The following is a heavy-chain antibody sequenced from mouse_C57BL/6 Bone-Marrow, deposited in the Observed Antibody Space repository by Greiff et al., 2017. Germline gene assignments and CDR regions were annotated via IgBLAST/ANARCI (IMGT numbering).Heavy chain of an antibody. V-gene: IGHV1-69*02. CDR2: IYPGNGDT. CDR1: GYTFTSYW. J-gene: IGHJ3*01. Sequence: QVQLQQPGAELVKPGASVKLSCKASGYTFTSYWMHWVKQRPGQGLEWIGAIYPGNGDTSYNQKFKGKATLTADKSSSTAYMQLSSLTSEDSAVYYCASDWFAYWGQGTLVTVSA. CDR3: ASDWFAY.